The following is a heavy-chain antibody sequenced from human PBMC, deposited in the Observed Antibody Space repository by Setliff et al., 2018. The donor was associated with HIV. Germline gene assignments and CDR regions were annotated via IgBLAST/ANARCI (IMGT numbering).Heavy chain of an antibody. D-gene: IGHD6-19*01. J-gene: IGHJ4*02. CDR1: GGSTDSGSYY. V-gene: IGHV4-39*02. Sequence: LSLTCTVSGGSTDSGSYYWAWIRQPPGKGLEWIGSMYYTGSTYYNPPLKSRVTISIDTSKNQFSLKLNSVTAADTAMYYCARDGGSSGWYFVLGYSDYWGPGTLVTVSS. CDR3: ARDGGSSGWYFVLGYSDY. CDR2: MYYTGST.